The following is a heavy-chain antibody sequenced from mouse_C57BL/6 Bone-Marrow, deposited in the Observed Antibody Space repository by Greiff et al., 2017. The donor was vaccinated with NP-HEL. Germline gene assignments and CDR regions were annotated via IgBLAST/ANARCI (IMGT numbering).Heavy chain of an antibody. CDR2: INPGSGGT. CDR3: ARSITKAY. CDR1: GYAFTNYL. Sequence: QVQLKESGAELVRPGTSVKVSCKASGYAFTNYLIEWVKQRPGQGLEWIGVINPGSGGTNYNEKFKGKATLTADKSSSTAYMQLSSLTSEDSAVYFCARSITKAYWGQGTLVTVSA. D-gene: IGHD1-1*01. J-gene: IGHJ3*01. V-gene: IGHV1-54*01.